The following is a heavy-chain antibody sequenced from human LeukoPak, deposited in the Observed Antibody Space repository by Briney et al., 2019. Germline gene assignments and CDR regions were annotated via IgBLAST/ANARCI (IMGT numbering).Heavy chain of an antibody. V-gene: IGHV3-23*01. CDR1: GFTFSNYG. Sequence: HAGGSLRLSCAASGFTFSNYGMSWVRQAPGKGLEWVSAISGSGGSTYYADSVKGRFTISRDNSKNTLYLQMNSLRAEDTAVYYCAKSHHVTAIGYWGQGTLVTVSS. CDR3: AKSHHVTAIGY. CDR2: ISGSGGST. J-gene: IGHJ4*02. D-gene: IGHD2-21*02.